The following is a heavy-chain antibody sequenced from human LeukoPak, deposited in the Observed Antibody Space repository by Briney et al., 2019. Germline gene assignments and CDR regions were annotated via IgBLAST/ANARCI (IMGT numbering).Heavy chain of an antibody. CDR2: IRYDGSNK. V-gene: IGHV3-30*02. D-gene: IGHD3-22*01. CDR3: ARYDSSGYYFDY. CDR1: GFTFSNYG. Sequence: PGGSLRLSCAASGFTFSNYGMHWVRQAPGKGLEWVAFIRYDGSNKYYADSVKGRFTISRDNSKNTPYLQMNSLRAEDTAVYYCARYDSSGYYFDYWGQGTLVTVSP. J-gene: IGHJ4*02.